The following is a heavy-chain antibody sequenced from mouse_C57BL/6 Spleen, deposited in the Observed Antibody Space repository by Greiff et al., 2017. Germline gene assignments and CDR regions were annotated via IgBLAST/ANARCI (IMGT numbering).Heavy chain of an antibody. Sequence: VKLQQSGAELAKPGASVKLSCKASGYTFTSYWMHWVKQRPGQGLEWIGYINPSSGYTKYNQKFKYKATLTADKSSSTAYMQLSSLAYEDSAVYYCARDGDGGDYWGQGTSVTVSS. J-gene: IGHJ4*01. CDR3: ARDGDGGDY. CDR2: INPSSGYT. D-gene: IGHD2-3*01. V-gene: IGHV1-7*01. CDR1: GYTFTSYW.